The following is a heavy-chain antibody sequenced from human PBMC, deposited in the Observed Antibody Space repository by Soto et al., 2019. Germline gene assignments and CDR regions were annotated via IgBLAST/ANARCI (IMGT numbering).Heavy chain of an antibody. Sequence: GESLKISCKGSGYSFNDYWIAWVRQMPGKGLEWMGIIYPGDSDTKYYPSFQDQVTISADKSISTVYLQWSSLKASNTAMYYCARDGLSSSSSFDYWGQGTLVTVSS. CDR2: IYPGDSDT. D-gene: IGHD6-6*01. CDR3: ARDGLSSSSSFDY. J-gene: IGHJ4*02. CDR1: GYSFNDYW. V-gene: IGHV5-51*01.